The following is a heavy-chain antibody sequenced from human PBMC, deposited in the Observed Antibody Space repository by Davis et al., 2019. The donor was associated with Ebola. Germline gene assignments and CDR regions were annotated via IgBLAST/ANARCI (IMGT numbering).Heavy chain of an antibody. CDR1: GYTFSSFT. J-gene: IGHJ4*02. V-gene: IGHV1-18*04. D-gene: IGHD5-18*01. CDR3: ARDGGGYSYGDY. Sequence: ASVKVSCKASGYTFSSFTISWVRQAPGQGLEWMGRISAYSGNTNYAQRLQGRVSMTTDTSTSTAYMELSSLRSEDTALYYCARDGGGYSYGDYWGQGTLVTVSS. CDR2: ISAYSGNT.